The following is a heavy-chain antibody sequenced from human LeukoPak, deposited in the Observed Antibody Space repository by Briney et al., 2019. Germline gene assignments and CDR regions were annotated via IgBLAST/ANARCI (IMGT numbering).Heavy chain of an antibody. CDR3: ARPHHGDYGLVWFDP. J-gene: IGHJ5*02. V-gene: IGHV1-8*01. Sequence: GASVKVSCKASGYTFTSYDINWVRQATGQGLEWMGWMNPNSGNTGYAQKFQGRVTMTRNTSISTAYMELSSLRSEDTAVYYCARPHHGDYGLVWFDPWGQGTLVTVSS. CDR2: MNPNSGNT. CDR1: GYTFTSYD. D-gene: IGHD4-17*01.